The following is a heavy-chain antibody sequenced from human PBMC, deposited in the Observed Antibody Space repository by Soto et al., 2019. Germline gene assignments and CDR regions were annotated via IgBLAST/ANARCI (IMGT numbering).Heavy chain of an antibody. J-gene: IGHJ4*02. D-gene: IGHD3-10*01. CDR2: ISSNGGST. V-gene: IGHV3-64D*06. CDR1: GFTFSSYA. Sequence: GGSLSLSCSASGFTFSSYAIHWVRQAPGKGLEYVSAISSNGGSTYYADSVKGRFTISRDNSKNTLYLQMSSLRAEDTAVYYCNVLLWFGELFSVHWGQGTLVTVSS. CDR3: NVLLWFGELFSVH.